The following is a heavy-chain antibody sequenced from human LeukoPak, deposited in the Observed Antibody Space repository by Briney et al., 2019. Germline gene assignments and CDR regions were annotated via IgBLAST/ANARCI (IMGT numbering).Heavy chain of an antibody. CDR3: ARAPVGTGTPADY. CDR2: ISSSSNYI. CDR1: GFTFSSYN. D-gene: IGHD1-1*01. V-gene: IGHV3-21*01. J-gene: IGHJ4*02. Sequence: GGSLRLSCAASGFTFSSYNMNWVRQAPGKGLEWVSSISSSSNYIYYADSVKGRFTISRDNAKNSLYLQMNSLRAEDTAVYYCARAPVGTGTPADYWGQGTLVTVSS.